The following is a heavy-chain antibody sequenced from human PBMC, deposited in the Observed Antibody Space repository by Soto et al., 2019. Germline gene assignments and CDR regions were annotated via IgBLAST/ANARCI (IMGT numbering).Heavy chain of an antibody. CDR3: VKERYAQLWLEDYGMDV. J-gene: IGHJ6*02. CDR2: ISHDGTDK. D-gene: IGHD5-18*01. V-gene: IGHV3-30*18. Sequence: QVQLVESGGGVVQPGRSLRLSCAASGFTFSSYGIHWVRQAPGKGLEWVALISHDGTDKYYADSVKGRFTISRDNFKNTLYLQMSSLRPEDTADYYCVKERYAQLWLEDYGMDVWGQGTTVTV. CDR1: GFTFSSYG.